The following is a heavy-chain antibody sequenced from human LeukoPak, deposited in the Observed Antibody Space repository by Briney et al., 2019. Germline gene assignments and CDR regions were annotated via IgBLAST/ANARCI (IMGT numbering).Heavy chain of an antibody. CDR3: GRDPNGDYLGAFDF. J-gene: IGHJ3*01. CDR1: GFIFSNYY. Sequence: GGSLRLSCAASGFIFSNYYLVWVRQAPGKGLELISGIGANGGATYYADSVKGRFTISRDNSKKTLYLQMNSLRADDTAVYYCGRDPNGDYLGAFDFWGQGTMLSVSS. D-gene: IGHD4-17*01. V-gene: IGHV3-23*01. CDR2: IGANGGAT.